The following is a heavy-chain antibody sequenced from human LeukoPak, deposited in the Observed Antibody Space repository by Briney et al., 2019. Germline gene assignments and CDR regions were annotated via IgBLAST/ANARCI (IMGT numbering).Heavy chain of an antibody. Sequence: KPGGSLTLSCAASGFTFSSYSMNWLRQAPGKGLEWVSSISSSSSYIYYADSVKGRFTISRDNAKNSLYLQMNSLRAEDTAVYYCARGGRIFGVVPLDYWGQGTLVTVSS. V-gene: IGHV3-21*01. CDR3: ARGGRIFGVVPLDY. CDR1: GFTFSSYS. D-gene: IGHD3-3*01. CDR2: ISSSSSYI. J-gene: IGHJ4*02.